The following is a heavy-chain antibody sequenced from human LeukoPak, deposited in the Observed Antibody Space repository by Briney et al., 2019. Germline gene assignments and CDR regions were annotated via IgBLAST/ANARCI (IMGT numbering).Heavy chain of an antibody. V-gene: IGHV3-7*05. D-gene: IGHD4-17*01. CDR1: GFTFSNYW. Sequence: GGSLTLSCAVSGFTFSNYWLRSVLQSQAPGKGLEWVANIKQDASGTSYVDSVKGRFTISRDNAKNSLYLQMNSLRAEDTAVYYCARVANGASGDYWGQGTLVTVSS. J-gene: IGHJ4*02. CDR2: IKQDASGT. CDR3: ARVANGASGDY.